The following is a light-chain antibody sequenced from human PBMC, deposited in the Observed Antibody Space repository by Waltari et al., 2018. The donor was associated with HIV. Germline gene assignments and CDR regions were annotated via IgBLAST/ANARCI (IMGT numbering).Light chain of an antibody. CDR1: STYVGPSNL. CDR3: CSYVGSNTF. V-gene: IGLV2-23*02. Sequence: QSALTQPASVYGSPGQSLTPSSTGTSTYVGPSNLSSWYQQHPGKAPKLIIYEVTKRPSGVSNRFSGSKAGNTASLTISGLQADDEADYYCCSYVGSNTFFGTGTKVTVL. CDR2: EVT. J-gene: IGLJ1*01.